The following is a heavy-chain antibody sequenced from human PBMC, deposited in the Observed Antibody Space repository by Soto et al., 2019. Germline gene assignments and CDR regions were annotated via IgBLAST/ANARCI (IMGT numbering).Heavy chain of an antibody. Sequence: EVQLVESGGGLVQPGGSLRLSCAASGFTFSSYSMNWVRQAPGKGLEWVSYISSSSSTIYYADSVKGRFTISRDNAKNSLYLQMNSLRDEDTAVYYCAREEWDYGDYGAFDIWGQGTMVTVSS. J-gene: IGHJ3*02. CDR2: ISSSSSTI. CDR3: AREEWDYGDYGAFDI. CDR1: GFTFSSYS. V-gene: IGHV3-48*02. D-gene: IGHD4-17*01.